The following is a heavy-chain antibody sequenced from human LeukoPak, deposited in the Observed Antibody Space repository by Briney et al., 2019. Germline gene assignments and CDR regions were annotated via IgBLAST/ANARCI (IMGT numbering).Heavy chain of an antibody. J-gene: IGHJ4*02. CDR2: INPNSGGT. Sequence: GASVKVSCKASGYTFTGYYMHWVRQAPGQGLEWMGWINPNSGGTNSAQKFQGRVTMTRDTSISTAYMELSRLRSDDTAVYYCARDQGMDGYNLGFIDYWSQGTLVTVSS. V-gene: IGHV1-2*02. CDR3: ARDQGMDGYNLGFIDY. CDR1: GYTFTGYY. D-gene: IGHD5-24*01.